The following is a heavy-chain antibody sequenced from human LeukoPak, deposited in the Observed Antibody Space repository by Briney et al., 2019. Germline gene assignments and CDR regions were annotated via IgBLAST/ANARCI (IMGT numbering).Heavy chain of an antibody. J-gene: IGHJ4*02. D-gene: IGHD3-16*02. CDR3: ARGLYDYVWGSYRPSKPFDY. Sequence: PSETLSLTCTVSGGSIRSSYYYWGWIRQPPGKGLEWIGSIYDSGSTYYNPSLKSRVTISVDTSKNQFSLKLSSVTAADTAVYYCARGLYDYVWGSYRPSKPFDYWGQGTLVTVSS. CDR2: IYDSGST. V-gene: IGHV4-39*01. CDR1: GGSIRSSYYY.